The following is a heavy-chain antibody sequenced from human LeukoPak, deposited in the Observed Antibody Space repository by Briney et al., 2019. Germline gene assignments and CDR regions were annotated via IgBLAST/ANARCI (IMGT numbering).Heavy chain of an antibody. CDR2: INPNSGGT. Sequence: ASVKVSCKASGYTFTGYYMHWMRQAPGQGLEWMGWINPNSGGTKYAQKFQGRVTMTGYTSINTAHLELTRLRSDDTAVYYCARDRALAGTNLDAFDSWGQGTTVIVSS. CDR1: GYTFTGYY. D-gene: IGHD6-19*01. J-gene: IGHJ3*01. CDR3: ARDRALAGTNLDAFDS. V-gene: IGHV1-2*02.